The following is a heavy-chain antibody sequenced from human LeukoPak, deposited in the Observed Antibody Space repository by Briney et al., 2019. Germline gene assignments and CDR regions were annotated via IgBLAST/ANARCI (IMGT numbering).Heavy chain of an antibody. CDR2: SNSDGGGA. V-gene: IGHV3-74*01. CDR1: VITLGNNW. CDR3: ARDVPHNWFDT. J-gene: IGHJ5*02. Sequence: GGSLRLSCAASVITLGNNWTHCVRDGRARGRVWSSRSNSDGGGALYADSVKGRFTVSRDNAKNTLYLQMNSLRAEDTAVYYCARDVPHNWFDTWGQGTLVTVSS.